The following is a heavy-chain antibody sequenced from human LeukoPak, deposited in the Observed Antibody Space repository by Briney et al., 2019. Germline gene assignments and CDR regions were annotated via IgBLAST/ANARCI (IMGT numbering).Heavy chain of an antibody. D-gene: IGHD1-26*01. J-gene: IGHJ4*02. CDR3: VKDGVGANFDY. CDR2: ISASGGST. V-gene: IGHV3-23*01. CDR1: GFTFSTHA. Sequence: GGSLRLSCAASGFTFSTHAISWVRQAPGKGLEWVSDISASGGSTYYADSVKGRFTVSRDNSKNTLYLQMSSLRAEDTAVYYCVKDGVGANFDYWGQGTLVTVSS.